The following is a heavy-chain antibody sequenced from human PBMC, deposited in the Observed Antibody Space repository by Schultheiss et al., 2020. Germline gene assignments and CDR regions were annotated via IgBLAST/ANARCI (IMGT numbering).Heavy chain of an antibody. D-gene: IGHD4-17*01. V-gene: IGHV4-39*07. CDR3: ATSATVTTVIWYFDL. J-gene: IGHJ2*01. CDR1: GGSISSSSYY. Sequence: SETLSLTCTVSGGSISSSSYYWGWIRQPPGKGLEWIGSIYYSGSTYYNPSLKSRVTISVDTSKNQFSLKLSSVTAADTAVYYCATSATVTTVIWYFDLWGRGTLVTVSS. CDR2: IYYSGST.